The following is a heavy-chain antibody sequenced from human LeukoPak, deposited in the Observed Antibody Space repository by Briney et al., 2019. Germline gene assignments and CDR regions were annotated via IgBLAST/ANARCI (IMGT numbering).Heavy chain of an antibody. J-gene: IGHJ4*02. CDR3: ARGRIRRRGYWGGDCYSDY. D-gene: IGHD2-21*02. V-gene: IGHV4-34*01. Sequence: SETLSLTCAVYGGSFSGYYWSWIRQPPGKGREGIGEINHSGSTNYNPSLKSRVTISVDTSKNQFSLKLSSVTAADTAVYYCARGRIRRRGYWGGDCYSDYWGQGTLVTVSS. CDR1: GGSFSGYY. CDR2: INHSGST.